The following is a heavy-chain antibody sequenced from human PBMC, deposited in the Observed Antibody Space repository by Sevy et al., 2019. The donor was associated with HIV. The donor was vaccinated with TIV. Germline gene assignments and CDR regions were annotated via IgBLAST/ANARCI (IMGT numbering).Heavy chain of an antibody. V-gene: IGHV3-21*04. CDR2: ISDDSRYK. D-gene: IGHD3-3*01. CDR3: ARDFTVFGVVSGIDY. Sequence: GGSLRLSCAASGFTFRTYSMNWVRQAPGKGLKWLSSISDDSRYKYYSDSVKGRFTISRANAKNFLFLQMNNLRVEDTAIYYCARDFTVFGVVSGIDYWGQRNLVTVSS. J-gene: IGHJ4*02. CDR1: GFTFRTYS.